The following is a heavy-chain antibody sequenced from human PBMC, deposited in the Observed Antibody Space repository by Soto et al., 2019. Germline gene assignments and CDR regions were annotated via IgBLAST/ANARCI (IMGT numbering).Heavy chain of an antibody. CDR2: IYYSGST. CDR1: GGSISSGGYY. V-gene: IGHV4-31*03. J-gene: IGHJ5*02. D-gene: IGHD6-6*01. CDR3: ARGKGAARLRGTFDP. Sequence: QVQLQESGPGLVKPSQTLSLTCTVSGGSISSGGYYWSWIRQHPGKGLEWIGYIYYSGSTYYNPSVRSRVTLSVDTSKNQFSLKLSSVTAADTAVYYCARGKGAARLRGTFDPWGQGTLVTVSS.